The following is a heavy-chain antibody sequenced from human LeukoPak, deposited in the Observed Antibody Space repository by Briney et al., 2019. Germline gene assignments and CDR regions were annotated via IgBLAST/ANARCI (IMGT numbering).Heavy chain of an antibody. CDR1: GFTFSSYS. CDR3: TRDSSGYH. D-gene: IGHD3-22*01. V-gene: IGHV3-49*04. J-gene: IGHJ4*02. CDR2: IRSKAYGGTT. Sequence: PGGSLRLSCAASGFTFSSYSMNWVRQAPGKGLEWVGFIRSKAYGGTTEYAASVKGRFTISRDDSKSIAYLQMNSLKTEDTAVYYCTRDSSGYHWGQGTLVTVSS.